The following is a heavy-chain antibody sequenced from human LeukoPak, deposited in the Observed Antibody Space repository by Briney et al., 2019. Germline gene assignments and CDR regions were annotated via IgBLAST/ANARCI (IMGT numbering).Heavy chain of an antibody. V-gene: IGHV3-30*04. D-gene: IGHD6-13*01. CDR3: ARATNPAIAGHFDY. J-gene: IGHJ4*02. Sequence: GGSLRLSCAASGFTFSTYAMHWVRQAPGKGLEWVAVISYDGSNRNYADSVKGRFTISRDNSMNTLYLQMNSLRPEDAALYYCARATNPAIAGHFDYWGQGTLVTVSS. CDR1: GFTFSTYA. CDR2: ISYDGSNR.